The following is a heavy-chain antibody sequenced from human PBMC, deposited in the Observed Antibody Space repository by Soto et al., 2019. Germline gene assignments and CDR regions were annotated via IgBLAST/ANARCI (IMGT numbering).Heavy chain of an antibody. CDR2: ITSSGSST. J-gene: IGHJ4*02. CDR3: AQGVEGYVVSSFDS. D-gene: IGHD5-12*01. CDR1: GFIFSDYA. V-gene: IGHV3-23*01. Sequence: GGSLRLSCAASGFIFSDYAMTWVRQTPGKGLEWVSAITSSGSSTYFADSLKGRITISRDNSKNTLSLQMDSLRVEDTAIYYCAQGVEGYVVSSFDSWGQGA.